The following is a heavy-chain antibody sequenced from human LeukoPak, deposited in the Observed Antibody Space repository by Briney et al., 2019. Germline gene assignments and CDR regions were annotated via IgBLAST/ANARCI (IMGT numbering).Heavy chain of an antibody. D-gene: IGHD5-12*01. CDR3: ARLYSGSDW. CDR2: INPADSNT. CDR1: GYSFTNYW. J-gene: IGHJ4*02. V-gene: IGHV5-51*01. Sequence: GESLRISCKGSGYSFTNYWLGWVRQMPGKGLVWMGIINPADSNTRYSPSFQGQVTISADKSISTAYLQWSSLQASDTAMYYCARLYSGSDWWGQGTLVTVSS.